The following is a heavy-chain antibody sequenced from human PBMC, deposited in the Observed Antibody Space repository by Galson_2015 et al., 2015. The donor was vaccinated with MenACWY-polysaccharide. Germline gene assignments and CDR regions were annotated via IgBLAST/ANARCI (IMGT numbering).Heavy chain of an antibody. CDR3: AKRPIRASGGGLDV. J-gene: IGHJ6*02. V-gene: IGHV4-4*02. D-gene: IGHD3-10*01. Sequence: LSLTCAVSGGSISRSYWWTWVRQPPGKGLEWIGEIYHDGRTAYIPSLKSRITVSLDKAKNQVSLRLISVTAADTAVYYCAKRPIRASGGGLDVWGQGTTVTVS. CDR2: IYHDGRT. CDR1: GGSISRSYW.